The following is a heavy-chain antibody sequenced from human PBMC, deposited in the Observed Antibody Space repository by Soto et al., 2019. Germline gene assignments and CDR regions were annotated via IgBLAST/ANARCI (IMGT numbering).Heavy chain of an antibody. CDR1: GYSFTSYV. CDR2: ISAGNGDT. Sequence: ASVNVSCKASGYSFTSYVMHWVRQAPGQSLEWMGWISAGNGDTKYSQKFQGRLTVTRDTSATTAYMELSSLRSEDTAVYYCARRVEVVPAAMYAFDIWGQGTMVTVSS. CDR3: ARRVEVVPAAMYAFDI. J-gene: IGHJ3*02. D-gene: IGHD2-2*01. V-gene: IGHV1-3*01.